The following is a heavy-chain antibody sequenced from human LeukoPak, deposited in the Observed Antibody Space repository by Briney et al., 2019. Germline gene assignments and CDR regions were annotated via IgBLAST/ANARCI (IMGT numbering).Heavy chain of an antibody. J-gene: IGHJ4*02. CDR3: ARHIFSYGAYYFDY. Sequence: SETLSLTCTVSGGSISSYYWSWIWQPPGKGLEWIGYIYYSGSTNYNPSLKSRVTISVDTSKNQFSLKLSSVTAADTAVYYCARHIFSYGAYYFDYWGRGTLVTVSS. V-gene: IGHV4-59*08. CDR1: GGSISSYY. D-gene: IGHD5-18*01. CDR2: IYYSGST.